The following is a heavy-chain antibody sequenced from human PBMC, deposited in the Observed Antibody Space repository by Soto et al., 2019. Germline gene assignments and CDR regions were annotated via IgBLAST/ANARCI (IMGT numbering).Heavy chain of an antibody. J-gene: IGHJ6*02. V-gene: IGHV1-2*04. CDR2: INPKSGGT. D-gene: IGHD2-8*01. CDR3: ARGDSTDCSNGVCTFFYNHDMDV. CDR1: GYSFTDYH. Sequence: ASVKVSCKASGYSFTDYHIHWVRQAPGQGLEWLGRINPKSGGTSTAQKFQGWVTMTTDTSISTASMELTRLTSDDTAIYYCARGDSTDCSNGVCTFFYNHDMDVWGQGTTVTVSS.